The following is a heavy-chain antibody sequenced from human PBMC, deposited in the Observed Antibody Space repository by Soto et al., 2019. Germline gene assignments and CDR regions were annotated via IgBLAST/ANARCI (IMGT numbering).Heavy chain of an antibody. CDR2: ISGSGGST. V-gene: IGHV3-23*01. D-gene: IGHD2-15*01. Sequence: GGSLRLSCAASGFTFSSYAMSWVRQAPGKGLEWVSAISGSGGSTYYADSVKGRFTISRDNSKNTLYLQMNSLRAEDTAVYYCAKDLGYCSGGSCGTYYYYGMDVWGQGTTVTVSS. J-gene: IGHJ6*02. CDR3: AKDLGYCSGGSCGTYYYYGMDV. CDR1: GFTFSSYA.